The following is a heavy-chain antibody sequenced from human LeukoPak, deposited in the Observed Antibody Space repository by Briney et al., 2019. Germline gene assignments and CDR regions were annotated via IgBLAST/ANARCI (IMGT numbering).Heavy chain of an antibody. CDR1: GGSISSNAYY. V-gene: IGHV4-39*01. D-gene: IGHD1-26*01. J-gene: IGHJ4*02. CDR3: AYSGSYGHLGY. CDR2: IYSSVST. Sequence: SETLSLTCTVSGGSISSNAYYWAWIRQPPGKELEWIGSIYSSVSTYYNPSLKSRVTISVDTSKNQFSLRLSSVTAADTALYYCAYSGSYGHLGYWGQGIPVTVSS.